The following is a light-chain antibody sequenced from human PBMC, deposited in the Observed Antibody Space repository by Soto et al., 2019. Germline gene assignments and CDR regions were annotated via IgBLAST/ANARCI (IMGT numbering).Light chain of an antibody. J-gene: IGKJ2*01. CDR3: QQYSNWPPYN. Sequence: EIVMTQSPATLSVSPGERATLSCRASQSVSSKLAWYQQKPGQAPRLLIYAASTRATGIPARFSGSGSGTEFTLTITSLQAEDFAVYYCQQYSNWPPYNFGQGTKLEIK. CDR2: AAS. V-gene: IGKV3-15*01. CDR1: QSVSSK.